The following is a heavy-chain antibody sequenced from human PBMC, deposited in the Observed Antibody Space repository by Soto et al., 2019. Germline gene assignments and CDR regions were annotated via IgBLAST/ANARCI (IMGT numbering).Heavy chain of an antibody. J-gene: IGHJ2*01. Sequence: QVQLVQSGAEVKKPGASVKVSCKASGYTFSDYGITWVRQAPGQGLEWMGWISISSGNTHFEGSLQGRVTMTSDKTSTAYMELWRLRSDDSAMYYCARSYNYGSYWYFDLWGRGTLVTVSS. D-gene: IGHD3-10*01. CDR3: ARSYNYGSYWYFDL. V-gene: IGHV1-18*04. CDR1: GYTFSDYG. CDR2: ISISSGNT.